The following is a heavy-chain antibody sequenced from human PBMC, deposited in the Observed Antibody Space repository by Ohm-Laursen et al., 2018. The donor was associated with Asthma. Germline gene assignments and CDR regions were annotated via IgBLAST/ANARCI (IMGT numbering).Heavy chain of an antibody. Sequence: SLRLSCTASGITFSDSYMTWIRQAPGKGLEWISYISASAGTMYYADSVKGRFTISRDNAKNSLYLQMNNLRAEDAAIYYCAREWGGMDVWGQGTTVTVSS. V-gene: IGHV3-11*04. D-gene: IGHD3-16*01. CDR1: GITFSDSY. CDR3: AREWGGMDV. J-gene: IGHJ6*02. CDR2: ISASAGTM.